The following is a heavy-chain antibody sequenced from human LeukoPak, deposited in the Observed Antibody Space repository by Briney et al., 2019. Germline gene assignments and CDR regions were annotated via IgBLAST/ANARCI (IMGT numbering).Heavy chain of an antibody. V-gene: IGHV1-69*05. J-gene: IGHJ5*02. CDR1: GGTFSSYA. D-gene: IGHD6-19*01. CDR2: IIPILGTA. Sequence: SVKVSCTASGGTFSSYAISWVRQAPAQGLEWMGGIIPILGTATYAQKFHGRVTITTVESTNTAYMQLSSLRSEDTAVYYGARQMVGQWLSGWFDPWGQGTLVTVSS. CDR3: ARQMVGQWLSGWFDP.